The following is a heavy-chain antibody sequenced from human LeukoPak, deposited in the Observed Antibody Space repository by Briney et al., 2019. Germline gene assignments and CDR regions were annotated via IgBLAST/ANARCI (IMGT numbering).Heavy chain of an antibody. CDR1: GFTFSSYS. Sequence: GGSLRLSCAASGFTFSSYSMNWVRQAPGKGLEWVSSISSSSSYIYYADSVKGRFTISSDNAKNSLYLQMNSLRAEDTAVYYCARDVYSGSYHLFDYWGQGTLVTVSS. V-gene: IGHV3-21*01. J-gene: IGHJ4*02. CDR3: ARDVYSGSYHLFDY. D-gene: IGHD1-26*01. CDR2: ISSSSSYI.